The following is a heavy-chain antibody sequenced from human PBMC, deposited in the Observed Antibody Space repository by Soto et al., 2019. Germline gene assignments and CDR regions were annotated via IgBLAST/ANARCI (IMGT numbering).Heavy chain of an antibody. CDR2: IYISGNT. CDR3: ARGVLRYYHYGMDV. Sequence: QVQLQESGPGLVEPSETLSLSCTVSGDSVSSYYWSWIRQLPGRGLEWIGYIYISGNTNYNPSLKSRVTISRDTSKNQFSLNLKSVTAADTAVYYCARGVLRYYHYGMDVWGQGTTVTVSS. J-gene: IGHJ6*02. V-gene: IGHV4-59*02. CDR1: GDSVSSYY.